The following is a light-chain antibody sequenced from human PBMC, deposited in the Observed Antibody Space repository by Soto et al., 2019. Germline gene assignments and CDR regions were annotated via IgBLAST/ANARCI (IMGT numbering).Light chain of an antibody. J-gene: IGKJ1*01. CDR1: QSFNNR. Sequence: DIQMTQSPSTLSASVGDRVTITCRASQSFNNRLAWYQQKPGKAPKLLIYKASSLESGVPSRFSGSGSGTEFTLTISSLQPDDFGTYYCQQYNSWTFGQGIKVEIK. CDR2: KAS. CDR3: QQYNSWT. V-gene: IGKV1-5*03.